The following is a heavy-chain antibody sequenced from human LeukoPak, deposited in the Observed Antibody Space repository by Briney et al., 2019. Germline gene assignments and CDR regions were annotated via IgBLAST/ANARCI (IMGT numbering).Heavy chain of an antibody. CDR1: GGSISSYY. CDR3: ARRGAYPHDAFGI. CDR2: IYYSGST. V-gene: IGHV4-59*08. J-gene: IGHJ3*02. Sequence: SETLSLTCTVSGGSISSYYWSWIRQPPGKGLEWIGYIYYSGSTNYNPSLKSRVTISVDTSKNQFSLKLSSVTAADTAVYYCARRGAYPHDAFGIWGQGTMVTVSS.